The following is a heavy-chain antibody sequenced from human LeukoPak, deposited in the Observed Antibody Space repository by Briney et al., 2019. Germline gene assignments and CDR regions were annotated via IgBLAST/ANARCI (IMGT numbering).Heavy chain of an antibody. Sequence: SETLSHTCAVSGGSISSGGYSWSWIRQPPGKGLEWIGYIYHSGSTYYNPSLKSRVTISVDRSKNQFSLKLSSVTAADTAVYYCARLYGDYDYWGQGTLVTVSS. D-gene: IGHD4-17*01. J-gene: IGHJ4*02. CDR2: IYHSGST. V-gene: IGHV4-30-2*01. CDR3: ARLYGDYDY. CDR1: GGSISSGGYS.